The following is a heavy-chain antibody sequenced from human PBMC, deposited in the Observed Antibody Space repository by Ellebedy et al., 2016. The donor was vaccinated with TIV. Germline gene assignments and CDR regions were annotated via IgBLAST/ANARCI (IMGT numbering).Heavy chain of an antibody. CDR2: IKYDESEH. D-gene: IGHD2-2*01. J-gene: IGHJ6*02. CDR3: ARPTVPATICGACGMEV. Sequence: LSLTCLASGFTFGSYWMSWVRQAPGKGVEWVANIKYDESEHYYVDSVKGRFTIPRDNSKNTVDLQMNSLRAEDTAVYYCARPTVPATICGACGMEVWGQGTTVIVSS. V-gene: IGHV3-7*03. CDR1: GFTFGSYW.